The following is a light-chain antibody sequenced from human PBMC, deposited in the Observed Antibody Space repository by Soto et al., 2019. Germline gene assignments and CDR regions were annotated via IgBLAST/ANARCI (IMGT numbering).Light chain of an antibody. V-gene: IGLV2-14*01. CDR2: EVS. CDR1: SSDVGAYNY. Sequence: QSALTQPASVSGSPGQSITISCTGTSSDVGAYNYVSWYQQHPGKAPKLLIYEVSNRPSGVSNRFSGSKSGNTASLTISGLQAEDDGDYYCSAHTTSSTLVVFGGGTKLTVL. CDR3: SAHTTSSTLVV. J-gene: IGLJ2*01.